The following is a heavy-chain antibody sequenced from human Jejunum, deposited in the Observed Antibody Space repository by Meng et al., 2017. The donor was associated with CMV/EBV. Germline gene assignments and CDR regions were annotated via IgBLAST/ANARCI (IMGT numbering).Heavy chain of an antibody. D-gene: IGHD3-10*01. J-gene: IGHJ4*02. CDR2: INYSEST. Sequence: AVSGGSLTGYYCSWVRQPQGKGLEWIGEINYSESTNYNPSLKSRVTISVDTYKNQCSLKLRSVTAADTGVYYCARRVGSGKYYFDYWSQGTLVTVSS. V-gene: IGHV4-34*01. CDR3: ARRVGSGKYYFDY. CDR1: GGSLTGYY.